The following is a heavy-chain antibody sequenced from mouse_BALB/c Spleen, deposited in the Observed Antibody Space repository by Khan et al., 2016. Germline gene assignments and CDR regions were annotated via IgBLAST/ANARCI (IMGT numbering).Heavy chain of an antibody. CDR2: IDPYNGGT. V-gene: IGHV1S135*01. CDR3: ARGGVTTVVANGLDF. CDR1: GYAFTSYN. D-gene: IGHD1-1*01. J-gene: IGHJ2*01. Sequence: VQLQQSGPELVKPGASVKVSCKASGYAFTSYNMYWVKQSHGKSLEWIGYIDPYNGGTNYNQKFKGKATLTVDKSSSTAYMHLNSLTSEDSAVYYVARGGVTTVVANGLDFWGQGTTLTVSS.